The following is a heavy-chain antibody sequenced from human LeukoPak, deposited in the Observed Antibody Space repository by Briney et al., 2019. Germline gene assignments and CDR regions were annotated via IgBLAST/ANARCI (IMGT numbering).Heavy chain of an antibody. D-gene: IGHD6-13*01. CDR1: GGSISSGGYY. J-gene: IGHJ3*02. CDR2: IYYSGST. Sequence: SQTLSLTCTVSGGSISSGGYYWSWIRQHPGKGLEWIGYIYYSGSTYYNPSLKSRVTISVDTSKNQFSLDLSSVTAADTAVYYCARRRTGDSNNWSVLATFDIWGQGRMVTVSS. V-gene: IGHV4-31*03. CDR3: ARRRTGDSNNWSVLATFDI.